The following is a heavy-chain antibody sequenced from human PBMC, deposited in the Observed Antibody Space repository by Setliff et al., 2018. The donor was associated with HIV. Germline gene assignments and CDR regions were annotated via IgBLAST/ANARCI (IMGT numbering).Heavy chain of an antibody. V-gene: IGHV4-59*12. D-gene: IGHD2-2*01. CDR1: GGSISSYC. CDR3: ARGQMGGVQNPVVPAAAAGYFDY. J-gene: IGHJ4*02. Sequence: SETLSLTCTVSGGSISSYCWSWIRQPPGKGLEWIGYICDSGITKYSPSLKSRVTISVDRSKNQFSLKLSSVTAADTAVYYRARGQMGGVQNPVVPAAAAGYFDYWGQGTLVTVSS. CDR2: ICDSGIT.